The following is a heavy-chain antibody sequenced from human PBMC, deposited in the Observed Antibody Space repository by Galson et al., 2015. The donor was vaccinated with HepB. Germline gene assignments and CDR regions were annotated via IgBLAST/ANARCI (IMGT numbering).Heavy chain of an antibody. CDR2: TYYRSKWYN. CDR3: ARGRSPARAFDI. D-gene: IGHD2-15*01. V-gene: IGHV6-1*01. J-gene: IGHJ3*02. Sequence: CAISGDSVSSYSATWDWFRQSPSRGLEWLGRTYYRSKWYNDYAPFMKSRVIINPDTSMHQFSLQLNSVRPEDTAVYYCARGRSPARAFDIWGQGTMVTVSS. CDR1: GDSVSSYSAT.